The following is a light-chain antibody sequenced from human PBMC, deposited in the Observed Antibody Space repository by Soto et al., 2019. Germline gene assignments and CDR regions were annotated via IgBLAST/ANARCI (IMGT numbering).Light chain of an antibody. CDR1: SSNIGNNY. V-gene: IGLV1-51*01. Sequence: QSVLTQPPSVSAAPGQKVTISCSGSSSNIGNNYVSWYQHLPGTATKLLIYDNNQRPSGIPDRFSGSKSGTSATLGITGLQTGDEADYYCGSWDSSLSAYVFGTGTKVTVL. CDR3: GSWDSSLSAYV. CDR2: DNN. J-gene: IGLJ1*01.